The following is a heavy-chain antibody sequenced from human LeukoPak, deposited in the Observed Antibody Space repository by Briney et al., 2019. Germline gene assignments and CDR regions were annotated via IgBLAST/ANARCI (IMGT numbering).Heavy chain of an antibody. V-gene: IGHV1-18*01. Sequence: ASVKVSRKASGYTFTNYGISWVRQAPGQGLEWMGWVSAYADNTNYVQKVQGRVTMTTDTSTSTAYMELRSLRSDDTAVYYCARDCIGCHGFDHWGQGTLVTVSS. CDR1: GYTFTNYG. J-gene: IGHJ4*02. CDR3: ARDCIGCHGFDH. D-gene: IGHD2-15*01. CDR2: VSAYADNT.